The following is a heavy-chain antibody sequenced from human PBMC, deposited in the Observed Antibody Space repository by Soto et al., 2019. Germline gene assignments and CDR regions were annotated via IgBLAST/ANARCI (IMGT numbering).Heavy chain of an antibody. CDR1: GFTFRSHA. J-gene: IGHJ4*02. V-gene: IGHV3-23*01. Sequence: EVQLLESGGGLVQPGGSLRLSCVGSGFTFRSHALTWVRQSPGKGLEWVAGISATGGTTYYGDSMRGRFPISSDNSKETLNLQMDSLRPYDRAIYCCARVTMERYFDWYFDHLCQGSLVIFTS. D-gene: IGHD3-9*01. CDR3: ARVTMERYFDWYFDH. CDR2: ISATGGTT.